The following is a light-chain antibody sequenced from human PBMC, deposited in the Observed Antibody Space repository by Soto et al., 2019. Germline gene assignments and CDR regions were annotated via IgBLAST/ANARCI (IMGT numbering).Light chain of an antibody. J-gene: IGKJ2*01. V-gene: IGKV4-1*01. CDR2: WAS. CDR1: QSVLYSSNNKNY. CDR3: QQYYSTPYT. Sequence: DIVMTQSPDSLAVSLGERATINCKSSQSVLYSSNNKNYLSWYQQKPGQPPKLLIYWASTRESGVPDRFSGSGFGTDFTLTISRLQAEDVAVYYCQQYYSTPYTFGQGTMLEIK.